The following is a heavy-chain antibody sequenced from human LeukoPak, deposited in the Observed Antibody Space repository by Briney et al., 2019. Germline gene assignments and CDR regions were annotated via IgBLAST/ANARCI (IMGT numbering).Heavy chain of an antibody. CDR3: AKEDHNWNERLYYYYGMDV. V-gene: IGHV3-23*01. CDR2: ISGSGGST. CDR1: GFTFSSYA. D-gene: IGHD1-1*01. Sequence: PGGSLRLSCAASGFTFSSYAMSWVRQAPGKGLEWVSAISGSGGSTYYADSVKGRFTISRDNSKNTLYPQMNSLRAEDTAVYYCAKEDHNWNERLYYYYGMDVWGQGTTVTVSS. J-gene: IGHJ6*02.